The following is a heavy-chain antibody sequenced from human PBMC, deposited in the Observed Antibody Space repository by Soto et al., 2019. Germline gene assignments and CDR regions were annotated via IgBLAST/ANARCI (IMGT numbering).Heavy chain of an antibody. V-gene: IGHV4-39*01. CDR3: ARRRKDSFDT. J-gene: IGHJ5*02. Sequence: PSETLSLTCTVSGGSISSSSYYWGWIRQPPGKGLEWIGSIYYSGNIFYNLSLKSRVSISLDMSKNQFSLTLSSVTAADTAMYYCARRRKDSFDTWGPGALVTVSS. CDR1: GGSISSSSYY. CDR2: IYYSGNI.